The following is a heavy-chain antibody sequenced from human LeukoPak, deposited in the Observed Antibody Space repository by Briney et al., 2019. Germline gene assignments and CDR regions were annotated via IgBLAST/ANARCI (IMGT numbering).Heavy chain of an antibody. J-gene: IGHJ6*02. CDR1: GGSFSGYY. D-gene: IGHD1-26*01. CDR2: INHSGST. Sequence: SETLSLTCAVYGGSFSGYYWSWLRQPPGKRLERIGEINHSGSTNYNPSLKSRVTMSVDTSKNQFSLNLSSVTAADTAVYYCARVEVAATFYYYAMVVWGQGTTVTVSS. V-gene: IGHV4-34*01. CDR3: ARVEVAATFYYYAMVV.